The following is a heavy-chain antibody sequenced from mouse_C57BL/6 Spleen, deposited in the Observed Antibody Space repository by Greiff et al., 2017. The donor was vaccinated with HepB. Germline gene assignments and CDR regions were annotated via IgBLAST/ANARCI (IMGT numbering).Heavy chain of an antibody. Sequence: VQLQQPGAELVRPGSSVKLSCKASGYTFTSYWMHWVKQRPIQGLEWIGNIDPSDSETHYNQKFKDKATLTVDKSSSTAYMQLSSLTSEDSAVYYCARGGYYGSRVPYFDYWGQGPTLTVSS. J-gene: IGHJ2*01. CDR2: IDPSDSET. CDR1: GYTFTSYW. V-gene: IGHV1-52*01. D-gene: IGHD1-1*01. CDR3: ARGGYYGSRVPYFDY.